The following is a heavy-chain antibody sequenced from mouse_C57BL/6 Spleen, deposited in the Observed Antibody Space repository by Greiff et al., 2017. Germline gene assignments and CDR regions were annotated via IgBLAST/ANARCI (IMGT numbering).Heavy chain of an antibody. Sequence: EVQLQQSGPGLVKPSQSLSLTCSVTGYSITSGYYWNWIRQFPGNKLEWMGYISYDGSNNYNPSLKNRISITRDTSKNQFFLKLNSVTTEDTATYNCAREIPITTVVDWYFDVWGTGTTVTVSS. J-gene: IGHJ1*03. CDR3: AREIPITTVVDWYFDV. V-gene: IGHV3-6*01. D-gene: IGHD1-1*01. CDR1: GYSITSGYY. CDR2: ISYDGSN.